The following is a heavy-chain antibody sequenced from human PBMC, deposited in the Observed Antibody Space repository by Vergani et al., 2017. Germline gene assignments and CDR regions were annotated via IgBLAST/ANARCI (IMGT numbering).Heavy chain of an antibody. CDR1: GGTFSSYT. Sequence: QVQLVQSGAEVKKPGSSVKVSCKASGGTFSSYTISWVRQAPGQGLEWMGRIIPILGIANYAQKFQGRVTITADKSTSTAYMELSSLRSEDTAVYYCARGYSSSWTTFDYWGQGTLVTVSS. CDR3: ARGYSSSWTTFDY. J-gene: IGHJ4*02. V-gene: IGHV1-69*02. CDR2: IIPILGIA. D-gene: IGHD6-13*01.